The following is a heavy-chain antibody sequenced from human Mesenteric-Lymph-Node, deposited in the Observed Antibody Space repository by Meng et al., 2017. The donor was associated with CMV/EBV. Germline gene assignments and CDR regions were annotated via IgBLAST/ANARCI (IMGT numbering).Heavy chain of an antibody. J-gene: IGHJ6*02. Sequence: GESLKISCAASGITFNSHAMHWVRQAPGKGLEWVAVISYDGSNKYYADSVKGRFTISRDNSKNTLYLQMNSLRAEDTAVYYCARDLYTAMVRYGMDVWGQGTTVTVSS. CDR1: GITFNSHA. V-gene: IGHV3-30*04. D-gene: IGHD5-18*01. CDR3: ARDLYTAMVRYGMDV. CDR2: ISYDGSNK.